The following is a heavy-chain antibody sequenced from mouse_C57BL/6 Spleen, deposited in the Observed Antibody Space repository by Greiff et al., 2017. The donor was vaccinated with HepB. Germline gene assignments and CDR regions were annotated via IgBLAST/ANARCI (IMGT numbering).Heavy chain of an antibody. CDR3: AREEGGSQSFAY. J-gene: IGHJ3*01. CDR1: GFTFSDYY. Sequence: EVQLVESEGGLVQPGSSMKLSCTASGFTFSDYYMAWVRQVPEKGLEWVANINYDGSSTYYLDSLKSRFIISRDNAKNILYLQMSSLKSEDTATYYCAREEGGSQSFAYWGQGTLVTVSA. CDR2: INYDGSST. D-gene: IGHD1-1*01. V-gene: IGHV5-16*01.